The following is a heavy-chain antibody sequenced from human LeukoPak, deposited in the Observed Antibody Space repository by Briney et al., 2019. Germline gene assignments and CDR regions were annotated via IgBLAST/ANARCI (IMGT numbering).Heavy chain of an antibody. D-gene: IGHD3-22*01. CDR2: IRYDGSNK. CDR1: GFTFSSYG. V-gene: IGHV3-30*02. J-gene: IGHJ4*02. Sequence: GGSLRLSCAASGFTFSSYGMHWVRQAPGKGLEWVAFIRYDGSNKYYADSVKGRFTISRDNSKNTLYLQMNSLRAEDTAVYYCAKDELLNYYDSTYFDYWGQGTLVTVSS. CDR3: AKDELLNYYDSTYFDY.